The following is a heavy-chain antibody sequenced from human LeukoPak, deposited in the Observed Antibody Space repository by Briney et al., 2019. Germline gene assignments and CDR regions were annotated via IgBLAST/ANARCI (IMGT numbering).Heavy chain of an antibody. J-gene: IGHJ6*03. V-gene: IGHV4-59*12. Sequence: SETLSLTCTVSGDSIRTYYWSWIRQPPGKGLEWIGYIYFSGSLDYNPSLKSRVTISVDTSKNQFSLKLSSVTAADTALYYCAREAWDNSYYYYMDVWGKGTTVTISS. CDR2: IYFSGSL. CDR1: GDSIRTYY. CDR3: AREAWDNSYYYYMDV. D-gene: IGHD1-26*01.